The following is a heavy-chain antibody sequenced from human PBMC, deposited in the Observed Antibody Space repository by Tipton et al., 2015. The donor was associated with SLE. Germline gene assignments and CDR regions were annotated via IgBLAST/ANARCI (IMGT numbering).Heavy chain of an antibody. Sequence: SLRLSCAASGFTFSSYSMNWVRQAPGKGLEWVSSISSSSSYIYYADSVKGRFTISRDNAKNSLYLQMNSLRAEDTAVYYCASLLLGITGTWGKNYWGQGTLVTVSS. CDR1: GFTFSSYS. J-gene: IGHJ4*02. V-gene: IGHV3-21*01. CDR2: ISSSSSYI. CDR3: ASLLLGITGTWGKNY. D-gene: IGHD1-20*01.